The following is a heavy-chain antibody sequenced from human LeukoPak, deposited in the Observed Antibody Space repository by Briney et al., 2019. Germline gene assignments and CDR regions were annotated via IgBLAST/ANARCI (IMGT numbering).Heavy chain of an antibody. CDR2: IYYSGST. Sequence: SETLSLTCTVSGGSISSSSYYWGWIRQPPGKGLEWIGSIYYSGSTYYNPSLKSRVTISVDTSKNQFSLKLSSVTAADTAVYYCARGSAPYGSGSYYPKYYFDYWGQGTLVTVSS. CDR3: ARGSAPYGSGSYYPKYYFDY. D-gene: IGHD3-10*01. V-gene: IGHV4-39*07. CDR1: GGSISSSSYY. J-gene: IGHJ4*02.